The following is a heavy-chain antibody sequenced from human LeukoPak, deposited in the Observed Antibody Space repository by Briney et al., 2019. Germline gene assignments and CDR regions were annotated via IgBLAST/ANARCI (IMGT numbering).Heavy chain of an antibody. J-gene: IGHJ4*02. CDR3: ARVRDSIAVAVDY. V-gene: IGHV3-7*01. CDR1: GFTFSSYW. CDR2: IKQDGSEK. Sequence: GGSLRLSCAASGFTFSSYWMSWVRQAPGKGLEWVANIKQDGSEKYYVDSVKGRFTISRDNAKNSLYLQMNSLRAEDTAVYYCARVRDSIAVAVDYWGQGTLVTVSS. D-gene: IGHD6-19*01.